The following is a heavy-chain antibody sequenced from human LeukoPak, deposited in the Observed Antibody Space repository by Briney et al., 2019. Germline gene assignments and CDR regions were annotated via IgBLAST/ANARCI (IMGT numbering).Heavy chain of an antibody. D-gene: IGHD3-22*01. Sequence: GASVKVSCKASGYTFTDYYMHWVRQAPGQGLEWMGRINPDSGGTNYAQRFQGRVTMTRDTSISTAYMELSRLRSDDTAFYYCARAGVWDYNDSSGYHNGAFDIWGQGTMVTVSS. CDR2: INPDSGGT. J-gene: IGHJ3*02. V-gene: IGHV1-2*06. CDR3: ARAGVWDYNDSSGYHNGAFDI. CDR1: GYTFTDYY.